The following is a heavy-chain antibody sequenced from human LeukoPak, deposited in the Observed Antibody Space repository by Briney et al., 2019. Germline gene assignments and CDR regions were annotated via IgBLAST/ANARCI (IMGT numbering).Heavy chain of an antibody. D-gene: IGHD5-24*01. V-gene: IGHV1-2*02. Sequence: ASVKVSCKASGYTFSDYFTHWVRQAPGQGLEWVGWINPKSGGANSAQKFQGRVTMNRDTSISTGYMELSSLRSDDTAIYYCARDRYGDGFAFFDYWGQGTLVTVSS. CDR2: INPKSGGA. CDR1: GYTFSDYF. CDR3: ARDRYGDGFAFFDY. J-gene: IGHJ4*02.